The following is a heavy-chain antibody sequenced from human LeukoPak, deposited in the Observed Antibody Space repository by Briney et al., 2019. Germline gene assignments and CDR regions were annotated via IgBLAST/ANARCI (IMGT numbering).Heavy chain of an antibody. D-gene: IGHD4-23*01. CDR2: IIPIFGTA. CDR3: ARAGGLLDFEYFYY. V-gene: IGHV1-69*05. Sequence: ASVKVSCKASGGTFSSYAISWVRQAPGQGLEWMGGIIPIFGTANYAQKFQGRVTITTDESTSTAYMELSSLRSEDTAVYYCARAGGLLDFEYFYYWGQGTLVTVSS. CDR1: GGTFSSYA. J-gene: IGHJ4*02.